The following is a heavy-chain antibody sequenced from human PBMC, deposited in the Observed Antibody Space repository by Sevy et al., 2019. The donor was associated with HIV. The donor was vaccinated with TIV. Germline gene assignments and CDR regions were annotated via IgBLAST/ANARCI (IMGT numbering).Heavy chain of an antibody. D-gene: IGHD2-2*01. J-gene: IGHJ6*02. CDR1: GFTFSSYW. Sequence: GSLRLSCAASGFTFSSYWMSWVRQAPGKGLEWVANIKQDGSEKYYVDSVKGRFTISRDNAKNSLYRQMNSLRVEDTAVYYCAREGYCSSTSCYYYYYYGMDVWGQGTTVTVSS. V-gene: IGHV3-7*01. CDR3: AREGYCSSTSCYYYYYYGMDV. CDR2: IKQDGSEK.